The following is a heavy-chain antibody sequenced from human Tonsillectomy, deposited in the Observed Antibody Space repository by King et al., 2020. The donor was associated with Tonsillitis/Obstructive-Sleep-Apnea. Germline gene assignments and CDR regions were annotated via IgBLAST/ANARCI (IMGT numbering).Heavy chain of an antibody. CDR2: ISWNSDNI. CDR3: AKDTTYGTRYYYMDV. Sequence: DVQLVESGGGLVQPGRSLRLSCEASGFTFNDYVMHWVRQAPGKGLEWVSGISWNSDNIGYADSVKGRFTISRDNAKNSLYLQINSLRPEDTALYYCAKDTTYGTRYYYMDVWGKGTTVTVSS. D-gene: IGHD4-17*01. CDR1: GFTFNDYV. J-gene: IGHJ6*03. V-gene: IGHV3-9*01.